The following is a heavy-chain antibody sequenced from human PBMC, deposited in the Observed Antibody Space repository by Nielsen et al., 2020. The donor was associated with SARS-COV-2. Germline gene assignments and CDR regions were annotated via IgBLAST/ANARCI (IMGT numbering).Heavy chain of an antibody. CDR3: ARLGAARTNWFDP. CDR1: GYSFTSYW. V-gene: IGHV5-10-1*01. J-gene: IGHJ5*02. CDR2: IDPSDSYT. D-gene: IGHD1-26*01. Sequence: KVSCKGSGYSFTSYWISWVRQMPGKGLEWMGRIDPSDSYTNYSPSFQGHVTISADKSISTAYLQWSSLKASDTAMYYCARLGAARTNWFDPWGQGTLVTVSS.